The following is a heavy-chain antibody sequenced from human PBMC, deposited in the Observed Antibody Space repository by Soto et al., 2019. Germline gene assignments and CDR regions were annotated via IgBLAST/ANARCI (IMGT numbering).Heavy chain of an antibody. CDR1: GGIFNNYA. CDR2: IIPMFGTL. Sequence: QEQLVQSGAEVKKPGSSVKVSCKASGGIFNNYAISWVRQAPGQGLEWMGGIIPMFGTLNYAQKFQDRVTIAADESTSTAYMELTSLRSEDTAVYYCALGLRTGNYGMDVWGQGTTVTVSS. V-gene: IGHV1-69*01. CDR3: ALGLRTGNYGMDV. D-gene: IGHD2-15*01. J-gene: IGHJ6*02.